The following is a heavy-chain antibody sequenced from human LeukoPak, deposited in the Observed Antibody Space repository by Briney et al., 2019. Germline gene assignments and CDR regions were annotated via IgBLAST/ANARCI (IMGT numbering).Heavy chain of an antibody. V-gene: IGHV3-23*01. D-gene: IGHD6-6*01. CDR2: IHGGGDST. Sequence: GGSLRLSCAASGFTFTTYAMNWVRQAPGKGLEWGSAIHGGGDSTYYADSVKGPFTISRDNSKNTLYLQMNSLRVEDTAVYYCARDKYSSSCLDYWGQGTLVAVSS. CDR1: GFTFTTYA. CDR3: ARDKYSSSCLDY. J-gene: IGHJ4*02.